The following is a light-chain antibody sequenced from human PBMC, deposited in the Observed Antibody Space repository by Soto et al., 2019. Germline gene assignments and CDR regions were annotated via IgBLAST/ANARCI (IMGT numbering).Light chain of an antibody. V-gene: IGKV3-20*01. CDR1: QSVDSAF. Sequence: DIVLTQSPGSLSLSLGDRATLSCRASQSVDSAFFAWYQQKPGQPPRLLMYGASRRATGIPDRFSGSGSGTEFTLTISRLEPEDFAVYYCQQYASSLTFGQGTKVEIK. CDR3: QQYASSLT. J-gene: IGKJ1*01. CDR2: GAS.